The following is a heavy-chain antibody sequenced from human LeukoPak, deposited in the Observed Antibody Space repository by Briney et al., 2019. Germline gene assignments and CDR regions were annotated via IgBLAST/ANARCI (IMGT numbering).Heavy chain of an antibody. CDR2: ISSSSSYI. J-gene: IGHJ4*02. D-gene: IGHD1-26*01. V-gene: IGHV3-21*01. CDR3: ARGGEPKEYYFDY. CDR1: GFTSSSYS. Sequence: GGSLRLSCAASGFTSSSYSMNWVRQAPGKGLEWVSSISSSSSYIYYADSVKGRFTISRDNAKNSLYLQMNSLRAEDTAVYYCARGGEPKEYYFDYWGQGTLVTVSS.